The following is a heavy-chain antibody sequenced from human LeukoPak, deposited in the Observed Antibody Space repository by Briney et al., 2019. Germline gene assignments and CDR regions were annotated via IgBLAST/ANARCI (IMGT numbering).Heavy chain of an antibody. J-gene: IGHJ4*02. V-gene: IGHV3-15*01. Sequence: PGGSLRLSCAASGFTFDNAWMSWVRQAPGKGLEWVGRTKSKTDGGTTDYAAPVKGRLTISRGASKDTLYLQMDSLKTEDTAVYYCTARALGTWFSPADFDYWGQGTLVTVSS. CDR1: GFTFDNAW. CDR2: TKSKTDGGTT. CDR3: TARALGTWFSPADFDY. D-gene: IGHD3-10*01.